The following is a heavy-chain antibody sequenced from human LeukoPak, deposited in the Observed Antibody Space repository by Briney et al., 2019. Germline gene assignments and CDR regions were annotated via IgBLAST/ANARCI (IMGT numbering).Heavy chain of an antibody. CDR2: IYYSGST. CDR3: ARDRSGGNIVVVPAVPFDY. CDR1: GGSISSSSYY. V-gene: IGHV4-39*02. J-gene: IGHJ4*02. Sequence: SSETLSLTCTVSGGSISSSSYYWGWIRQPPGKGLEWIGSIYYSGSTYYNPSLNSRVTISVDTSKNQFSLKLSSVTAADTAVYYCARDRSGGNIVVVPAVPFDYWGQGTLVTVSS. D-gene: IGHD2-2*01.